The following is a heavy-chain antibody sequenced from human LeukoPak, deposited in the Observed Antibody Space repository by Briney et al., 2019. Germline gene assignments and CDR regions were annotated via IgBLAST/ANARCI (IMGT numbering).Heavy chain of an antibody. CDR1: GFPFGDYA. CDR2: IRTELNGGTG. CDR3: SRSCLGVYCDGCYSCSDY. V-gene: IGHV3-49*03. J-gene: IGHJ4*02. D-gene: IGHD2-21*02. Sequence: GGSLRLSCSTSGFPFGDYAMSWFRQAPGRGLEWIAFIRTELNGGTGEYAASVKGRFTISRADSKTTAYLQMNSLQTEDTAIYYCSRSCLGVYCDGCYSCSDYWGQGTLVTVSS.